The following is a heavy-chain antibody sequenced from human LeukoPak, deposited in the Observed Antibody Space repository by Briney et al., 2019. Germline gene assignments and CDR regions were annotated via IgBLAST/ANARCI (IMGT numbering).Heavy chain of an antibody. CDR1: GFTFSSYA. D-gene: IGHD5-18*01. CDR3: AKAPPDSYYYYYGMDV. CDR2: ISGSGGST. J-gene: IGHJ6*02. Sequence: PGGSLRLSCAASGFTFSSYAMTWVRQAPGKGLEWVSAISGSGGSTYYADSVKGRFSISRDSSKNTLYLQMNSVRAEDTAVYSCAKAPPDSYYYYYGMDVWGQGTTVTVSS. V-gene: IGHV3-23*01.